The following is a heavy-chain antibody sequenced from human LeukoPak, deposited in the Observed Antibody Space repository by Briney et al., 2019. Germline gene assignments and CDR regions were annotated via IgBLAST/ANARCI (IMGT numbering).Heavy chain of an antibody. D-gene: IGHD3-9*01. CDR2: IYYSGST. Sequence: SETLSLTCTVSGGSISSYYWSWIRQPPGKGLEWIGYIYYSGSTNYNPSLKSRVTISVDTSKNQFSLKLSSVTAADTAVYYCARSRILTGIDYWGQGTLVTVSS. CDR1: GGSISSYY. J-gene: IGHJ4*02. V-gene: IGHV4-59*01. CDR3: ARSRILTGIDY.